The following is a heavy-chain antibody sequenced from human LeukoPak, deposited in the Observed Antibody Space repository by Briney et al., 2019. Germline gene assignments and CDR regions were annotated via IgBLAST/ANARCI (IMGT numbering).Heavy chain of an antibody. D-gene: IGHD3-3*01. CDR1: GFTFSSYW. Sequence: GGSLRLSCAASGFTFSSYWMSWVRQAPGKGLEWVANIKQDGSEKYYVDSVKGRFTISRDNAKNSLYLQMNSLRAEDTAVYYCARDGSGFGVWDYYYGMDVWGQGTTVTVSS. J-gene: IGHJ6*02. CDR2: IKQDGSEK. V-gene: IGHV3-7*01. CDR3: ARDGSGFGVWDYYYGMDV.